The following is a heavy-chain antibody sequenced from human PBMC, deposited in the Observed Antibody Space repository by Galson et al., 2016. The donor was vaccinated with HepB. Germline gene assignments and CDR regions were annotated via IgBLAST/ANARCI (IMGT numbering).Heavy chain of an antibody. Sequence: SLRLSCAASGFIFDAYGFHWVRQAPGKGLEWVASIYYDGSNNYYADSVRGRFTISRDNSKNTLYLQMNSLRAEDTAVYYCAKSVTVFGVVLTPSDYWGQGTLVTVSS. CDR2: IYYDGSNN. CDR1: GFIFDAYG. CDR3: AKSVTVFGVVLTPSDY. D-gene: IGHD3-3*01. V-gene: IGHV3-30*18. J-gene: IGHJ4*02.